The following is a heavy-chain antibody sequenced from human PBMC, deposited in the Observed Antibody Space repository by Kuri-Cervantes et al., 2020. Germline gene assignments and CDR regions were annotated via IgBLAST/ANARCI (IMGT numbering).Heavy chain of an antibody. V-gene: IGHV3-11*01. CDR1: GFTFSDYY. CDR3: AREGYCSGGSCYRGAFDI. Sequence: GESLKISCAASGFTFSDYYMSWIRQAPGKGLEWVSYISSSGSTIYYADSVKGRFTISRDNAKNSLYLQMNSLRAEDTAVYYCAREGYCSGGSCYRGAFDIWGQGTMVTVSS. J-gene: IGHJ3*02. CDR2: ISSSGSTI. D-gene: IGHD2-15*01.